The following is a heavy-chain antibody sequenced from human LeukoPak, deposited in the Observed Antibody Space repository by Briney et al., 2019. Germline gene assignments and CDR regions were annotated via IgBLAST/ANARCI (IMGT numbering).Heavy chain of an antibody. J-gene: IGHJ4*02. CDR3: ARNSPRFLEWPAREAPVGY. CDR2: IYYSGST. V-gene: IGHV4-39*07. D-gene: IGHD3-3*01. Sequence: SETLSLTCTVSGGSISSSSYYWGWIRQPPGKGLEWIGSIYYSGSTYYNPSLKSRVTISVDTSKNQFSLKLSSVTAADTAVYYCARNSPRFLEWPAREAPVGYWGQGTLVTVSS. CDR1: GGSISSSSYY.